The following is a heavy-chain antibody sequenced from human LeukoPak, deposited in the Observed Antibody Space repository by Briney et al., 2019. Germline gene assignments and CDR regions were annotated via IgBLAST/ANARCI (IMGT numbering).Heavy chain of an antibody. Sequence: PGRSLRLSCAASGFTFSSYAMHWVRQAPGKGLEGVAVISYDGSNKYYADSVKGRFTISRDNSKNTLYLQMNSLRAEDTAVYYCARDGGPGSGWSDFDYWGQGTLVTVSS. J-gene: IGHJ4*02. V-gene: IGHV3-30-3*01. D-gene: IGHD6-19*01. CDR2: ISYDGSNK. CDR1: GFTFSSYA. CDR3: ARDGGPGSGWSDFDY.